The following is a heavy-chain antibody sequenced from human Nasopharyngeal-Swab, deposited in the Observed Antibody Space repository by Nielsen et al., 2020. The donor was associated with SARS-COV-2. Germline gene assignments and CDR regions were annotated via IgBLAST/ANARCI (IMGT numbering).Heavy chain of an antibody. CDR1: GFTFSTA. J-gene: IGHJ4*02. CDR2: IGGSGVKI. Sequence: GGSLRLSCAASGFTFSTAMSWVRQAPGKGLECVSGIGGSGVKIYYAESVKGRFTISRDNSKNTLYLQMNSLRAEDTAVYYCAREYGTNWQHHFDYWGQGILVTVSS. CDR3: AREYGTNWQHHFDY. V-gene: IGHV3-23*01. D-gene: IGHD7-27*01.